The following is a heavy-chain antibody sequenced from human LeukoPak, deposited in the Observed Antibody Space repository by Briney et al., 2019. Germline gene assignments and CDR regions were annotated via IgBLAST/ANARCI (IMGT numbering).Heavy chain of an antibody. Sequence: GGSLRLSCAASGFTFSNYWMAGVRHPPGEGVVWVSRISTDGSSTNYAAYVKGRFTISRDKAKNTVYLELCSLRAQACAVYYCVRGKCSGDRCDMAGRFDYWGQGGLVTVSS. V-gene: IGHV3-74*01. CDR1: GFTFSNYW. D-gene: IGHD2-15*01. CDR2: ISTDGSST. CDR3: VRGKCSGDRCDMAGRFDY. J-gene: IGHJ4*02.